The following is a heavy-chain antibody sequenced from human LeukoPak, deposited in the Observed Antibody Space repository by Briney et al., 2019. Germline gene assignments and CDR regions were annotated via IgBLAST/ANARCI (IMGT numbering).Heavy chain of an antibody. CDR1: GGSMSSDY. Sequence: KPSETLSLTCTVSGGSMSSDYLIWIRQPAGKGLEWIGRISPSGSTNSNPSLRGRVSLSADPSKKQFFLDLSSVTAADTTVYYCARGAYDLRSSYYTGGFYYFDYWGQGTLVTVSS. CDR3: ARGAYDLRSSYYTGGFYYFDY. CDR2: ISPSGST. V-gene: IGHV4-4*07. J-gene: IGHJ4*02. D-gene: IGHD3-3*01.